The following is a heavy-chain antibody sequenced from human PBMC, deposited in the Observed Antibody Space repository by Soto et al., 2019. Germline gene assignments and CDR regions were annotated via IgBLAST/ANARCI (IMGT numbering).Heavy chain of an antibody. Sequence: PGGPLRLSCAASGFIFSSYWMHWFRPAQGKGPGWVGRINSNGRNTRYTDSVKGRFTISSDKAKNTIYLQMDSLRAEDTAVYYCTRDFMARRGDTNWFDPWGQGTVVTVSS. CDR2: INSNGRNT. V-gene: IGHV3-74*01. CDR1: GFIFSSYW. D-gene: IGHD3-10*01. J-gene: IGHJ5*02. CDR3: TRDFMARRGDTNWFDP.